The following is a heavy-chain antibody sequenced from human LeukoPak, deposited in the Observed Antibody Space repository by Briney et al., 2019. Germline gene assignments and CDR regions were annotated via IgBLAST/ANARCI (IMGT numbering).Heavy chain of an antibody. J-gene: IGHJ4*02. CDR3: TRTGTVLVHYFDY. D-gene: IGHD4-17*01. V-gene: IGHV3-49*04. Sequence: PGGSLRLSCTTSGFTFGDYAMNWVRQAAGKGLEWVGFIRSKAYGGTTEYAASVRGRFTISRDDSKSIAYLQMNSLKTEDTAVYYCTRTGTVLVHYFDYWGQGTLVTVSS. CDR2: IRSKAYGGTT. CDR1: GFTFGDYA.